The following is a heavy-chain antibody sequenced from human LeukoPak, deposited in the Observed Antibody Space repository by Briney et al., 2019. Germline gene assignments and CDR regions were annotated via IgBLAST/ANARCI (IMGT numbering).Heavy chain of an antibody. CDR3: ARDKGGRLDP. V-gene: IGHV4-59*01. J-gene: IGHJ5*02. D-gene: IGHD2-15*01. CDR1: GGSISSYY. CDR2: IYYSGST. Sequence: SETLSLTCTVSGGSISSYYWSWIRQPPGKGLEWIGYIYYSGSTNYNPSLTSRGTISVDTSKNQFSLKLSSVTAADTAVYYCARDKGGRLDPWGQGTLVTVSS.